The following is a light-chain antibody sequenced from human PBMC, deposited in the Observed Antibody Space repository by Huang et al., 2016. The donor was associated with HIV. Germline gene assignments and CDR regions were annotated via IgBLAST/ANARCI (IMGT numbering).Light chain of an antibody. CDR1: QGLLHSHGSKD. CDR3: MQGLQIPYT. V-gene: IGKV2-28*01. CDR2: LAS. Sequence: DILMTQSPPTLPVTPGKPASLSCRSSQGLLHSHGSKDLDWYVERPGQSPQLLIYLASNLAAGFPDRVSASHSGIHFTLQISTGEAVDVGIYYCMQGLQIPYTFGQGTKLEIK. J-gene: IGKJ2*01.